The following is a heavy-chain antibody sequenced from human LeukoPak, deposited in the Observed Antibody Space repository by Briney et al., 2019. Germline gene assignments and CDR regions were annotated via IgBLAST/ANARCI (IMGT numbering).Heavy chain of an antibody. CDR3: ARDGGGPDAFDI. Sequence: GGSLRLSCAASGFTFSINSFNWVRQAPGKGLEWVSHIASDSSSKHYADSVRGRFTTSRDNAANSLYLHMNSLRAEDTAVYYCARDGGGPDAFDIWGQGTMVTVSS. J-gene: IGHJ3*02. CDR2: IASDSSSK. CDR1: GFTFSINS. V-gene: IGHV3-48*01.